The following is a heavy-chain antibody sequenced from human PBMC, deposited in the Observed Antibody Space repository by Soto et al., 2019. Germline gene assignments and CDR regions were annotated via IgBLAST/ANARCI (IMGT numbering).Heavy chain of an antibody. CDR1: GGSISSSSYY. V-gene: IGHV4-39*01. CDR2: IYYSGST. D-gene: IGHD3-3*01. CDR3: ARITRFLEWLLPYYYYYGIDV. J-gene: IGHJ6*02. Sequence: PSETLSLTCTVSGGSISSSSYYWGWIRQPPGKGLEWIGSIYYSGSTYYNPSLKSRVTISVDTSKNQFSLKLSSVTAADTAVYYCARITRFLEWLLPYYYYYGIDVWGQGTTVT.